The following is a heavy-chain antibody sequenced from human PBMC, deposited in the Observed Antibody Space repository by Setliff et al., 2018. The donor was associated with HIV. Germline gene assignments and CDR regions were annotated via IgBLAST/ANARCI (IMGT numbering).Heavy chain of an antibody. J-gene: IGHJ5*02. CDR1: SGSISDYY. Sequence: PSETLSLTCTVVSGSISDYYWTWIRQPPGKGLEWIGEINHSGSTNYNPSLKSRLTISVDTFKNQFSLKVRFVTAADTAVYYCARTYGSEDTINWFDPWGRGTLVTVSS. V-gene: IGHV4-34*01. CDR3: ARTYGSEDTINWFDP. D-gene: IGHD3-10*01. CDR2: INHSGST.